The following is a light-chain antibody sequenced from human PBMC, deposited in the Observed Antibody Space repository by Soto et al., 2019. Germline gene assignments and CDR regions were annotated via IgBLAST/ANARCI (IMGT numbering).Light chain of an antibody. J-gene: IGLJ2*01. CDR2: EGS. V-gene: IGLV2-23*01. CDR3: CSYAGSSTVL. Sequence: QSALTQPASVSGSPGQSITISCTGTSSDVGSYNLDSWYQQHPGKAPKLMIYEGSKRPSGVSNRFSGSKSGNTASLTISGLQAEDEADYHCCSYAGSSTVLFGGGTKLTVL. CDR1: SSDVGSYNL.